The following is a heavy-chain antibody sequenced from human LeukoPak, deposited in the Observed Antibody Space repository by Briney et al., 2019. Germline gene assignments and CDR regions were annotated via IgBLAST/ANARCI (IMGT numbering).Heavy chain of an antibody. CDR2: ISAYNGNT. V-gene: IGHV1-18*01. Sequence: ASVKVSCKASGYTFTSYGICWVRQAPGQGLEWMGWISAYNGNTNYAQNLQGRVTMTTDTSTSTAYMELRSLRSDDTAVYYCARDRSIAARFWDLYYFDYWGQGTLVTVSS. J-gene: IGHJ4*02. CDR1: GYTFTSYG. CDR3: ARDRSIAARFWDLYYFDY. D-gene: IGHD6-6*01.